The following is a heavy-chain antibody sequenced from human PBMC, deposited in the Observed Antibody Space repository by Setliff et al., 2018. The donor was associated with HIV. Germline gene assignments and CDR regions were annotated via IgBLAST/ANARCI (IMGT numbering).Heavy chain of an antibody. D-gene: IGHD3-16*01. V-gene: IGHV4-4*07. J-gene: IGHJ5*02. CDR3: ARVFPHPYGNSWFDT. CDR2: IYTSGST. CDR1: GGSISGYF. Sequence: SETLSLTCNVSGGSISGYFWTWIRQPAGKGLEWIGRIYTSGSTNYNPSLKSRVIMAVDTSKNEFSLKLSSVTAADTAVYYCARVFPHPYGNSWFDTWGQGILVTVSS.